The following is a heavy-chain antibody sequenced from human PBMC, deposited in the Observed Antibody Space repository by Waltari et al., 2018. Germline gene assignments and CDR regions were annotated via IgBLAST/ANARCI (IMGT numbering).Heavy chain of an antibody. V-gene: IGHV3-30*18. CDR1: GFPLKRYG. CDR2: VSQFGANT. D-gene: IGHD2-15*01. Sequence: QVRLVESGGGVVQPGRSLRLSWEGPGFPLKRYGMPWVRQPPGKGLEWVAVVSQFGANTFYADSVKGRFTISRDDSKNTVSLQIHSLRAEDTAVYFCAKDPAYSEYYYYGMDLWGQGTTVTVSS. CDR3: AKDPAYSEYYYYGMDL. J-gene: IGHJ6*02.